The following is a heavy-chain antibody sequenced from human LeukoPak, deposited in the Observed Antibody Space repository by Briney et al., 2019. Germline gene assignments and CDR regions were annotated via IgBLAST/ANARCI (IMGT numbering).Heavy chain of an antibody. Sequence: GKSLRLSCAASGFTFSNYAMHWVRQAPGKGLEWVSLISSGGTYEYYSDSVKGRFTISRNNSKNTLYLKLNSLRAEDTAVYYCARDSTYYYDSGSSGPHYFDNWGQGTLVTVSS. CDR1: GFTFSNYA. CDR2: ISSGGTYE. J-gene: IGHJ4*02. CDR3: ARDSTYYYDSGSSGPHYFDN. D-gene: IGHD3-10*01. V-gene: IGHV3-30*01.